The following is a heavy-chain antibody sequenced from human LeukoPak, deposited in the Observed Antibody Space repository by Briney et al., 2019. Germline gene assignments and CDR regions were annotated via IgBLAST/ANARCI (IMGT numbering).Heavy chain of an antibody. D-gene: IGHD4-23*01. Sequence: SETLSLTCSVSGGSISNYYWAWIRQPPGKGLEWLGSVFYSGTTHYNPSLKSRVTISIDTSKNQFSLKLSSVTAADTSVYYCARLSNYGGHSGDGYWGQGTLVTVSS. CDR3: ARLSNYGGHSGDGY. V-gene: IGHV4-39*01. J-gene: IGHJ4*02. CDR1: GGSISNYY. CDR2: VFYSGTT.